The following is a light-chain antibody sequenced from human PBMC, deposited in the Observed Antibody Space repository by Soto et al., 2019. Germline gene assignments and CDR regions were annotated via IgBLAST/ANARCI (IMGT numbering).Light chain of an antibody. CDR1: QTVERG. CDR3: QQYKDYVYT. Sequence: GDRVIITCRASQTVERGMAWYQQKPGKAPKLLISDVSTLERGVPSRFSGSGSATEFTLTISGLQPDDFATYYCQQYKDYVYTFGQGTKVESK. CDR2: DVS. V-gene: IGKV1-5*01. J-gene: IGKJ2*01.